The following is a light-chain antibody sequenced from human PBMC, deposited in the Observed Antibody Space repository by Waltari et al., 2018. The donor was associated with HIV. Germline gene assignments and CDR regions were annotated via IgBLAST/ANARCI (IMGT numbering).Light chain of an antibody. J-gene: IGKJ5*01. CDR3: MQALQTPIT. Sequence: DIVMTQSPLSLPVTPGEPASISCKSSQSLLHSNGYNYLDWYLQKPGQSPQLLIYLGSNRASGVPDRFSGSGSGTDFTLKIRRVEAEDVGVYCCMQALQTPITFGQGTRLEIK. CDR1: QSLLHSNGYNY. CDR2: LGS. V-gene: IGKV2-28*01.